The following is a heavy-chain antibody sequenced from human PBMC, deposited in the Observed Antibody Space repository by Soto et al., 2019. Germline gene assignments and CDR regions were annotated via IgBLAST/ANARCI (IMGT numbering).Heavy chain of an antibody. CDR2: IGTSGTKT. CDR1: GFTFSVYA. J-gene: IGHJ6*02. D-gene: IGHD6-25*01. Sequence: GGSLRLSCVASGFTFSVYALNWVRQAPGKGLEWVSAIGTSGTKTFYTDSVKGRFTMSRDNSKNTLYLQMNSLRAEDTAIYYCARDRGNLDVWGQGTTVTV. V-gene: IGHV3-23*01. CDR3: ARDRGNLDV.